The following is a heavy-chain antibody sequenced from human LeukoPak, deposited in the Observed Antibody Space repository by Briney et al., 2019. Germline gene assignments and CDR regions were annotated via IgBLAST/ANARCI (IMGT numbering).Heavy chain of an antibody. CDR1: GFTFGDYA. CDR2: IRSKAYGGTT. J-gene: IGHJ5*02. CDR3: TRAFYGGNPNWFDP. D-gene: IGHD4-23*01. V-gene: IGHV3-49*03. Sequence: HPGGSLRLSCTASGFTFGDYAMSWFRQAPGKGLEWVGFIRSKAYGGTTEYAASVKGRFTISRDDSKSIAYLQMNSLKTEDTAVYYCTRAFYGGNPNWFDPRGQGTLVTVSS.